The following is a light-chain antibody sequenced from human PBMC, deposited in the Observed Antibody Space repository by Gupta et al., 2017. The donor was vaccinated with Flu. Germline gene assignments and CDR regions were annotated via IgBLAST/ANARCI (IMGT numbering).Light chain of an antibody. Sequence: GDRVTITCRASQSINSYLNWYQQKPGKAPKLLIYDASSLQSGVPSRFSGSGSGTDFTLTISSLQPEDFATYYCQQSYSALWTFGQGTNVEIK. CDR2: DAS. V-gene: IGKV1-39*01. CDR1: QSINSY. CDR3: QQSYSALWT. J-gene: IGKJ1*01.